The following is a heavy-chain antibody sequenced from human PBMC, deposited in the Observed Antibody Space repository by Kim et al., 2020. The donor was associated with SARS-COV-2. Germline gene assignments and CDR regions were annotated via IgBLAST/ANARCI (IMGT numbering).Heavy chain of an antibody. D-gene: IGHD3-10*01. CDR3: GQGRLLWFGELSY. V-gene: IGHV3-23*01. Sequence: CADSVKGVFTISRDNSKNTLYLQMNSRRAEDTAVYYCGQGRLLWFGELSYWGQGTLVTVSS. J-gene: IGHJ4*02.